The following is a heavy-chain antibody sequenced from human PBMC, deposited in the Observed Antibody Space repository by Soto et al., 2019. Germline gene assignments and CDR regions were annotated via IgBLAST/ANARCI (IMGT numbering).Heavy chain of an antibody. D-gene: IGHD1-1*01. CDR3: ARGLTGYSNWFDP. J-gene: IGHJ5*02. Sequence: SETLSLTCTVSGGSISSYYWSWIRQPPGKGLEWIGYIYYSGSTNYNPSLKSRVTISVDTSKNQFSLKLSSVTAADTAVYYCARGLTGYSNWFDPRGQGTLVTAS. V-gene: IGHV4-59*01. CDR1: GGSISSYY. CDR2: IYYSGST.